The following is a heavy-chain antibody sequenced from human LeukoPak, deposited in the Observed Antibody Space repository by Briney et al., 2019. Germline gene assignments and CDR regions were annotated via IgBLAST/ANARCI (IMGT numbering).Heavy chain of an antibody. Sequence: GGSLRLSCAASGFNFRASSMHWVRQAPGKGPEWAGRIRSKVDGYATVYGASVQGRFSISRDDSKNMVYLQMNSLKTEDTAIYYCTRPSAAYQTTLPTDYWGQGILVTVSS. CDR2: IRSKVDGYAT. CDR3: TRPSAAYQTTLPTDY. J-gene: IGHJ4*02. CDR1: GFNFRASS. V-gene: IGHV3-73*01. D-gene: IGHD1-14*01.